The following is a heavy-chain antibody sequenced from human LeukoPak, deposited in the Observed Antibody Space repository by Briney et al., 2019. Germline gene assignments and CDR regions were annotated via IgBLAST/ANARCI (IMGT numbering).Heavy chain of an antibody. V-gene: IGHV4-59*08. D-gene: IGHD3-10*01. J-gene: IGHJ5*02. CDR1: GGSISSYY. Sequence: SETLSLTCTVSGGSISSYYWSWIRQPPGKGLEWVGCIHYSGSTNYNPSVKSRVTISVGTSKNQFSLRLSSVTAADTAVYYCARLEGYYGSGSTNWFDPWGQGTLVTVSS. CDR3: ARLEGYYGSGSTNWFDP. CDR2: IHYSGST.